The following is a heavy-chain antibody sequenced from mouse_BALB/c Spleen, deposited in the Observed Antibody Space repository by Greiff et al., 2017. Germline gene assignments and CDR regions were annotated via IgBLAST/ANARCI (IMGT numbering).Heavy chain of an antibody. Sequence: DVMLVESGGGLVQPGGSLRLSCATSGFTFTDYYMSWVRQPPGKALEWLGFIRNKANGYTTEYSASVKGRFTISRDNSQSILYLQMNTLRAEDSATYYCASDYYGSFDVWGAGTTVTVSS. CDR1: GFTFTDYY. J-gene: IGHJ1*01. D-gene: IGHD1-1*01. CDR3: ASDYYGSFDV. CDR2: IRNKANGYTT. V-gene: IGHV7-3*02.